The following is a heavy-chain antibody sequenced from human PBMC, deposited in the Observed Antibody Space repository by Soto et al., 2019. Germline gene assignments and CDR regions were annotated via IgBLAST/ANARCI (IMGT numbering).Heavy chain of an antibody. V-gene: IGHV4-34*01. J-gene: IGHJ4*02. CDR1: VGSFSGYY. CDR2: INHSGGT. CDR3: TRHEGGAAADRPLDY. D-gene: IGHD6-13*01. Sequence: SETPSLTCAVYVGSFSGYYWTWIRQPPGTGQEWIGEINHSGGTNYNPSLKSRVTISVDTYTNQFSLKLMSVTAADTAIYYCTRHEGGAAADRPLDYWGQGTLVTVSS.